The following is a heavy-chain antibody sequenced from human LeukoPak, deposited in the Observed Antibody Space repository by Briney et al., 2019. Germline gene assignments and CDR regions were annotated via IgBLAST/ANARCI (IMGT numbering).Heavy chain of an antibody. D-gene: IGHD4-11*01. CDR3: AKDVSPVSNYFDY. Sequence: GRSLRLSCAASGFTFSSYGMHWVRQAPGKGLEWVAVISYDGSNKYYADSVKGRFTISRDNSKNTLYLQMNSLRAEDTAVYCCAKDVSPVSNYFDYWGQGTLVTVSS. CDR2: ISYDGSNK. CDR1: GFTFSSYG. V-gene: IGHV3-30*18. J-gene: IGHJ4*02.